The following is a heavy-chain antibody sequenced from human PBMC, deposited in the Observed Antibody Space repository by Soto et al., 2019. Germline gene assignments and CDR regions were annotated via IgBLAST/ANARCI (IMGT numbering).Heavy chain of an antibody. CDR2: INESGST. V-gene: IGHV4-34*01. D-gene: IGHD1-1*01. Sequence: QVQLQQWGAGLVKPSETLSLSCAVYGQSFSGHSWAWIRQPPGKGLEWIGEINESGSTYYNPSLTRRVTRSTDTSKDQFSLKLSSVSAADTAAYFCARGSGIVALPGELEDVKYDYWGQGTLVNVSS. J-gene: IGHJ4*02. CDR3: ARGSGIVALPGELEDVKYDY. CDR1: GQSFSGHS.